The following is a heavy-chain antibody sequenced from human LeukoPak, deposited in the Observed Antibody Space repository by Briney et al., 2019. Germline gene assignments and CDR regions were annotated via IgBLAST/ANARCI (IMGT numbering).Heavy chain of an antibody. V-gene: IGHV4-34*01. CDR1: GGAFSDYY. Sequence: ASETLSLTCAVYGGAFSDYYWAWIRPSPGKGLEWIGQINHRGSTNYTPSPKSLVTISVDTTKIQFSLKVSSVTAADTAVYYCAREREESGAWYERPHFDFWGQGALVTVSS. CDR3: AREREESGAWYERPHFDF. J-gene: IGHJ4*02. D-gene: IGHD4/OR15-4a*01. CDR2: INHRGST.